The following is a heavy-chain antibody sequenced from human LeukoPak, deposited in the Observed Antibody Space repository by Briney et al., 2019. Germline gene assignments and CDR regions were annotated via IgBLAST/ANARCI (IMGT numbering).Heavy chain of an antibody. CDR2: ISSSSSTI. CDR1: GFTFSSYS. Sequence: GGSLRLSCAASGFTFSSYSMNLVRQAPGKGLEWVSYISSSSSTIYYADSVKGRFTISRDNAKNSLYLQMNSLRAEDTAVYYCARDGATAAGDYWGQGTLVTVSS. J-gene: IGHJ4*02. CDR3: ARDGATAAGDY. V-gene: IGHV3-48*01. D-gene: IGHD2-2*01.